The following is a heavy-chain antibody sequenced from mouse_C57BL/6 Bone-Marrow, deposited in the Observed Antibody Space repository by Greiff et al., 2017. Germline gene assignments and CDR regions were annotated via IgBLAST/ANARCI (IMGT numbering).Heavy chain of an antibody. CDR1: GFTFSDYY. V-gene: IGHV5-12*01. D-gene: IGHD2-1*01. J-gene: IGHJ4*01. Sequence: EVQLVESGGGLVQPGGSLKLSCAASGFTFSDYYMYWVRQTPEKRLEWVAYISNGGGSTYYPDTVKGRFTISRDNAKNTLYLQMSRLKSEDTAMYYCARRVYCNLYAMDYWGQGTSVTVSS. CDR3: ARRVYCNLYAMDY. CDR2: ISNGGGST.